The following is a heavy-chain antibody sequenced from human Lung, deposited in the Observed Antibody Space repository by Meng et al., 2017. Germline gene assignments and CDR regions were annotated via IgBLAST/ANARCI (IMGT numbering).Heavy chain of an antibody. CDR3: ARDKPPNDV. CDR2: TSFDGAQI. Sequence: QVGLGEAGGGVVQPGGSLRLSCAASGFTFNTYAMHWVRQAPGKGLEWVSLTSFDGAQIYYSDSVRGRFTISRDNSKNTLYLQMNSLRAEDTAVYYCARDKPPNDVWGRGTLVTVPQ. CDR1: GFTFNTYA. V-gene: IGHV3-30*01. J-gene: IGHJ2*01.